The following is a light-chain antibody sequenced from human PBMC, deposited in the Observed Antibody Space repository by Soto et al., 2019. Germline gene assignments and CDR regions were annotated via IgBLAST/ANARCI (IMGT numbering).Light chain of an antibody. Sequence: EIVLTQSPGTLSLSPGERATLSCRAGQSVSSNSLAWYQQKPGQAPRLLIYGASTRAFGIPDRFSGSGSGTDFTLTISRLEPEDFAVYYCQQYDRSSITFGQGTRLEMK. CDR2: GAS. V-gene: IGKV3-20*01. CDR3: QQYDRSSIT. CDR1: QSVSSNS. J-gene: IGKJ5*01.